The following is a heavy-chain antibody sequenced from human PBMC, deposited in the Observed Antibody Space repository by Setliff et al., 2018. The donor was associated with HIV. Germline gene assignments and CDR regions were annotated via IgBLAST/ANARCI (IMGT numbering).Heavy chain of an antibody. J-gene: IGHJ4*02. CDR2: ISGSSTYI. CDR1: GFTFSGYS. D-gene: IGHD6-25*01. V-gene: IGHV3-21*01. CDR3: ARAPSGMTPLAHFDY. Sequence: KPGGSLRLSCATSGFTFSGYSMNWVRQAPGKGLEWVSSISGSSTYIYYANSVKGRFTISRDNAMNSLYLQMNSLRAEDTAVYYCARAPSGMTPLAHFDYWGQGTLVTVSS.